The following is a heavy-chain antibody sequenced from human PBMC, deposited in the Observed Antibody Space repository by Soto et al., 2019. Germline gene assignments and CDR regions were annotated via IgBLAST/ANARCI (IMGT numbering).Heavy chain of an antibody. J-gene: IGHJ3*02. Sequence: QVHLVEPGGGVVQPGRSLTLSCAASGFSFRTSGMHWVRQAPGKGLEWVTGMWYDGHVEGYLDSVKGRFTISRDNSNSLMSLQMSNLRVDDTAVYYCARGLPKVAGGAFDIWGHGTMVTVSS. CDR3: ARGLPKVAGGAFDI. CDR1: GFSFRTSG. D-gene: IGHD2-15*01. V-gene: IGHV3-33*01. CDR2: MWYDGHVE.